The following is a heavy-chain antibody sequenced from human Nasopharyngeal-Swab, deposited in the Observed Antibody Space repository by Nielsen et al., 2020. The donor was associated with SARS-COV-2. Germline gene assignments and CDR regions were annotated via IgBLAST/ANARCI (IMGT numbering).Heavy chain of an antibody. D-gene: IGHD6-19*01. CDR3: ARDGWNYYDY. Sequence: GESLKISCAASGFTFSSYWMSWVRQAPGKGLEWVANIKQDGSEKYYVDSVKGRFTISRDNAKNSLYLQMNSLRAEDTAVYYCARDGWNYYDYRGQGTLVTVSS. CDR2: IKQDGSEK. V-gene: IGHV3-7*03. CDR1: GFTFSSYW. J-gene: IGHJ4*02.